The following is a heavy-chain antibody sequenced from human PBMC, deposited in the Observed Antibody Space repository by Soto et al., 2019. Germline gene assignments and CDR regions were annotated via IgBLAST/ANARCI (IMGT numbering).Heavy chain of an antibody. Sequence: EASVKVSCKASGYTFTGYYMHWVRQAPGQGLEWMGWINPNSGGTNYAQKFQGRVTMTRDTSISTAYMELSRLRSDDTAVYYCARPITMARGALDPWGQGTLVTVSS. D-gene: IGHD3-10*01. V-gene: IGHV1-2*02. J-gene: IGHJ5*02. CDR3: ARPITMARGALDP. CDR1: GYTFTGYY. CDR2: INPNSGGT.